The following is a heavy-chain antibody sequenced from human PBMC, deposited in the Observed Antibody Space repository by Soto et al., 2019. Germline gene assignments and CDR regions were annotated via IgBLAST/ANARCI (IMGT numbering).Heavy chain of an antibody. CDR2: ISAYNGNT. V-gene: IGHV1-18*01. D-gene: IGHD4-17*01. CDR1: GYTFTSYG. J-gene: IGHJ4*02. CDR3: ARVVRVLHPVDY. Sequence: QVQLVQSGAEVKKPGASVKVSCKASGYTFTSYGISWVRQAPGQGLEWMGWISAYNGNTNYAQKLQGRXXMXTXXSASTAYMELRSLRSDDTAVYYCARVVRVLHPVDYWGQGTLVTVSS.